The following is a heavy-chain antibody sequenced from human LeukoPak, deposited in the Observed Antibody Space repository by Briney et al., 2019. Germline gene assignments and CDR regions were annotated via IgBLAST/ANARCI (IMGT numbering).Heavy chain of an antibody. CDR2: IRYDGSNK. Sequence: GGPLRLSCAASGFTFDDYAMHWVRQDPGKGLEWVAFIRYDGSNKYYADSVKGRFTISRDNSKNTLYLQMNSLRAEDTAVYYCAKPSGYCSGGSCYSGSYYFDYWGQGTQVTVSS. V-gene: IGHV3-30*02. CDR1: GFTFDDYA. J-gene: IGHJ4*02. CDR3: AKPSGYCSGGSCYSGSYYFDY. D-gene: IGHD2-15*01.